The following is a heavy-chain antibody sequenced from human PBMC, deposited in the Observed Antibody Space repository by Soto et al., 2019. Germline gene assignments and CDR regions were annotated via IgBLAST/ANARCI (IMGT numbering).Heavy chain of an antibody. Sequence: VQLVESGGGVVQPGRSLRLSCAASGFTFSDYAMHWVRQAPGKGLEWVAVVSHDGRNTHYADCVKGRFTISRDSSKDTVSLEMTSLRAEDTDVYYCAKGGRQWLVTSDFNYWGQGALVTVSS. CDR3: AKGGRQWLVTSDFNY. V-gene: IGHV3-30*18. J-gene: IGHJ4*02. CDR2: VSHDGRNT. D-gene: IGHD6-19*01. CDR1: GFTFSDYA.